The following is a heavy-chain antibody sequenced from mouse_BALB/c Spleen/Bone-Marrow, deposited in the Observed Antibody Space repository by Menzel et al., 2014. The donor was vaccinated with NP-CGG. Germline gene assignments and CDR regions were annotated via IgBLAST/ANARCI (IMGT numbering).Heavy chain of an antibody. Sequence: QVQLQQSGAELAKPGASVKMSCKASGYTFTSYWMHWVKQRPGQGLEWIGYINPSTGYTEYNQKFKDKATLTADKSSGTTYIQQSSLTSEDSAVYYCARQITAVDYAMDYWGQGTSVTVSS. CDR3: ARQITAVDYAMDY. J-gene: IGHJ4*01. D-gene: IGHD1-1*01. CDR2: INPSTGYT. CDR1: GYTFTSYW. V-gene: IGHV1-7*01.